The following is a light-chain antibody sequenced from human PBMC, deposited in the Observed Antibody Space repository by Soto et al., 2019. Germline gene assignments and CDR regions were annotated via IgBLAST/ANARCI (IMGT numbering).Light chain of an antibody. CDR3: AAWDDSLNGPYV. J-gene: IGLJ1*01. V-gene: IGLV1-44*01. CDR1: SSKIGRNT. Sequence: QSVLTQPPSASGTPRQRVTISCSGSSSKIGRNTVNWYQQLPGTAPKLLIYSNNQRPSGVPDRFSGSKSGTSASLAISGLQFEDEADYYCAAWDDSLNGPYVFGTGTKVTVL. CDR2: SNN.